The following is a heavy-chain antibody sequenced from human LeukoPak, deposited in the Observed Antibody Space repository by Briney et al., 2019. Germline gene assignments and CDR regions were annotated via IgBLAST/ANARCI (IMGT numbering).Heavy chain of an antibody. Sequence: GGSLRLSCAASGFTFSSYEMNWVRQAPGKGLEWISKISRSGSNIDYADSVKGRFTFSRENAKNSLYLQMNSLRAEDTAVYYCARSPYSNPYYYAGVDVWGQGTTVTVSS. CDR1: GFTFSSYE. CDR2: ISRSGSNI. D-gene: IGHD4-11*01. CDR3: ARSPYSNPYYYAGVDV. V-gene: IGHV3-48*03. J-gene: IGHJ6*02.